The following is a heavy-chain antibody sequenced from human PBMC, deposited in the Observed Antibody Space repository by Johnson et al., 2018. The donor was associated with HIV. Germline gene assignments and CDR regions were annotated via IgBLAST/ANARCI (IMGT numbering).Heavy chain of an antibody. Sequence: QVQLVESGGGVVQPGRSLRLSCAASGFTFSSYGMHWVRQAPGKGLEWVAVISYDGSNKYYADSVKGRFTISRDNSKNTLYLQMNSLRAEDTAVYYCAKGLGSYYEAFDIWGQGTMVTVSS. D-gene: IGHD1-26*01. CDR2: ISYDGSNK. CDR3: AKGLGSYYEAFDI. J-gene: IGHJ3*02. CDR1: GFTFSSYG. V-gene: IGHV3-30*18.